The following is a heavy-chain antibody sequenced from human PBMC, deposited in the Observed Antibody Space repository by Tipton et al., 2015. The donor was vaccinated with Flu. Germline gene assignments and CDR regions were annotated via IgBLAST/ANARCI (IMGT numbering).Heavy chain of an antibody. D-gene: IGHD2-2*01. J-gene: IGHJ6*02. CDR3: ARVTGASTAYGIDV. V-gene: IGHV3-53*01. CDR2: IYGEGRA. CDR1: GVNVSGNY. Sequence: SLRLSCAASGVNVSGNYMSWVRQTPGKGLEWVSVIYGEGRASYTDSVKGRFTISRDTSKNTLFLQMNSLRVDDTAVYYCARVTGASTAYGIDVWGQGTTVTVSS.